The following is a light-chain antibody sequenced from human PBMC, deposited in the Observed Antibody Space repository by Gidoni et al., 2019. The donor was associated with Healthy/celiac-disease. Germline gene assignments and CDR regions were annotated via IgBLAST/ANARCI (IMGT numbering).Light chain of an antibody. J-gene: IGKJ4*01. CDR3: QQYNNWPLT. V-gene: IGKV3-15*01. Sequence: EIVMTQSPATLSVSPGKRATLSCRASQSVSSNLAWYRQKPGQAPRLLIYGASPRATGIPARFSGSGSGTEFTLTISSLQSEDFAVYFCQQYNNWPLTFGGGTKVEIK. CDR1: QSVSSN. CDR2: GAS.